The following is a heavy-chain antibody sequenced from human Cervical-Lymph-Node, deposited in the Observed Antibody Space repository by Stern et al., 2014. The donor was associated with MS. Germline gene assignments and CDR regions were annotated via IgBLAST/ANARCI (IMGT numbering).Heavy chain of an antibody. J-gene: IGHJ6*02. D-gene: IGHD3-3*01. CDR2: INPNGGST. V-gene: IGHV1-46*01. CDR1: GYTFIRYY. Sequence: VPLVQSGAEVKKPGASVKVSCKASGYTFIRYYIHWVRQAPGQGLEWMGIINPNGGSTRYAQKFQGRVTMTSDTSTSTVSMELSSLRSEDTAVYYCATLYDSSGNYGMEVWGQGTTVIVSS. CDR3: ATLYDSSGNYGMEV.